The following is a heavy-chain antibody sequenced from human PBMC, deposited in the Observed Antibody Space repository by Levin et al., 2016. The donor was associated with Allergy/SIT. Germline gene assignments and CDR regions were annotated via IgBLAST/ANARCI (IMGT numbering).Heavy chain of an antibody. Sequence: SETLSLTCTVSGGSISSSSYYWGWIRQPPGKGLEWIGSIYYSGSTYYNPSLKSRVTISVDTSKNQFSLKLSSVTAADTAVYYCARRKTYYYDSSAGYFDYWGQGTLVTVSS. CDR2: IYYSGST. J-gene: IGHJ4*02. CDR1: GGSISSSSYY. V-gene: IGHV4-39*01. CDR3: ARRKTYYYDSSAGYFDY. D-gene: IGHD3-22*01.